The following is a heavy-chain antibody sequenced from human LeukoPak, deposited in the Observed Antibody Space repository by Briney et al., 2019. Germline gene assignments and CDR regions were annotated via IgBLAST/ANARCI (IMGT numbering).Heavy chain of an antibody. CDR1: GGSISSGDYY. D-gene: IGHD1-26*01. V-gene: IGHV4-30-4*08. J-gene: IGHJ4*02. Sequence: PSRTLSLTCTVSGGSISSGDYYWSWIRQPPGKGLEWIGYIYYSGSTYYNPSLKSRVTISVDTSKNQFSLKLSSVTAADTAVYYCARVQMWELGPFDYWGQGTLVTVSS. CDR3: ARVQMWELGPFDY. CDR2: IYYSGST.